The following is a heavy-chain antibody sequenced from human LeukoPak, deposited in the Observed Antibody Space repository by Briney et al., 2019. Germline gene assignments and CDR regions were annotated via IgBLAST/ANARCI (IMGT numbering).Heavy chain of an antibody. J-gene: IGHJ4*02. D-gene: IGHD2-2*01. CDR3: ARSRYCSSTSCKYYFDY. CDR2: IIPIFGTA. CDR1: GGAFSIYA. Sequence: ASVKVSCKASGGAFSIYAISWVRQAPGQGLEWMGGIIPIFGTANYAQKFQGRVTITADESTSTAYMELSSLRSEDTAVYYCARSRYCSSTSCKYYFDYWGQGTLVTVSS. V-gene: IGHV1-69*13.